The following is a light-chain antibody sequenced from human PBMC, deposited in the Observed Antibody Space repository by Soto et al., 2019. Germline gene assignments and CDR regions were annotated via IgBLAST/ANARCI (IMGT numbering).Light chain of an antibody. J-gene: IGKJ5*01. Sequence: EIVLTQSPDTLSLSPGESATLSCRASQSVSSNYLAWYQQKPGRAPRLLIYGASSRATGIPDRFSGSGSGTDFTLTISRLEPEDFAVFSCQQYDNSITFGQGTRLEIE. CDR2: GAS. V-gene: IGKV3-20*01. CDR3: QQYDNSIT. CDR1: QSVSSNY.